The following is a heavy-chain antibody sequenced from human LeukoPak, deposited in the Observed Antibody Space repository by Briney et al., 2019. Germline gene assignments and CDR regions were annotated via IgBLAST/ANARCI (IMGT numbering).Heavy chain of an antibody. CDR1: VGPFSVYS. J-gene: IGHJ6*02. V-gene: IGHV4-34*01. CDR3: ARVRSNFYYYGMDV. CDR2: VNHSGST. Sequence: PSQTLSLTCAVYVGPFSVYSWSCIPHPPGKGLECIGEVNHSGSTNYNPSLKSRVTILVDLSKRQFSLKMRSVTAADTAVYYCARVRSNFYYYGMDVWGQGTTVTVSS.